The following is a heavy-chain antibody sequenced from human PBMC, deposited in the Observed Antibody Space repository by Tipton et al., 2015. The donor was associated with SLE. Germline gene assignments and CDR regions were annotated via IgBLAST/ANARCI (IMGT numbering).Heavy chain of an antibody. CDR1: GGSISSSSYY. D-gene: IGHD2-15*01. CDR3: ASYCSGGSCYSNDAFDI. CDR2: IYYSGST. J-gene: IGHJ3*02. V-gene: IGHV4-39*07. Sequence: TLSLTCTVSGGSISSSSYYWGWIRQPPGKGLEWIGRIYYSGSTYYNPSLKSRVTISVETSKNQFSLKLSSVTAADTAVYYCASYCSGGSCYSNDAFDIWGQGTMVTVSS.